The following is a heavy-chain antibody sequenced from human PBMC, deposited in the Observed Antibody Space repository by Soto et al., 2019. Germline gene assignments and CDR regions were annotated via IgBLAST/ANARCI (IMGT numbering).Heavy chain of an antibody. V-gene: IGHV4-4*02. Sequence: SETLSLTCGVSGGSISSSDWWSWVRQPPGKGLEWIGEIYHSGSTNYNPSLKSRVTISIDKSKNQFSLKVSSVTAADTAVYYCARRQTSSWYGLWGQGTLVT. CDR1: GGSISSSDW. J-gene: IGHJ4*02. D-gene: IGHD6-13*01. CDR2: IYHSGST. CDR3: ARRQTSSWYGL.